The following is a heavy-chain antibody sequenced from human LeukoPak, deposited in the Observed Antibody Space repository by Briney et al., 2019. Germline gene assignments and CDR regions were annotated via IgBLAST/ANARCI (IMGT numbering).Heavy chain of an antibody. J-gene: IGHJ6*02. CDR3: ARDGGVVRGYYYGMDV. Sequence: SETLSLTCTVSGGSISSTIYYWGWIRQPPGKGLEWIGSIDYSGSTYYNPSLKSRVTISVDTSKNQFSLNLSSVTAADTAVYYCARDGGVVRGYYYGMDVWGQGTTATVSS. CDR2: IDYSGST. V-gene: IGHV4-39*02. CDR1: GGSISSTIYY. D-gene: IGHD2-8*02.